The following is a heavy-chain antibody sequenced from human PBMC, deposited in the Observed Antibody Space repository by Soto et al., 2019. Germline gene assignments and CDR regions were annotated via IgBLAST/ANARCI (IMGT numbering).Heavy chain of an antibody. D-gene: IGHD2-15*01. J-gene: IGHJ4*02. CDR3: ARDPGGRYDY. V-gene: IGHV4-59*01. CDR2: IYFRGST. CDR1: GGSISSYY. Sequence: QVQLQESGPGLVKPSETLSLTRTVSGGSISSYYWNWIRQPPGKGLEWIGYIYFRGSTNYNPSLKSRVTISVDTSKNQFSLKLSSVTAADTAVYYCARDPGGRYDYWGQGTLVTVSS.